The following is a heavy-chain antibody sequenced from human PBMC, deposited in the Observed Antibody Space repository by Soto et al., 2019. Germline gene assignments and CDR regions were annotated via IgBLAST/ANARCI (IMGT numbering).Heavy chain of an antibody. CDR1: GGYNSSSHW. V-gene: IGHV4-4*02. CDR2: IYHSGST. Sequence: TLSLTCAVSGGYNSSSHWWRWVRQPPGKGLEWIGEIYHSGSTNYNPSLKSRVTISVDKSKNQFSLKLSSVTAADTAVYYCARVAVAGTRYDYWGQGTLVTVSS. CDR3: ARVAVAGTRYDY. D-gene: IGHD6-19*01. J-gene: IGHJ4*02.